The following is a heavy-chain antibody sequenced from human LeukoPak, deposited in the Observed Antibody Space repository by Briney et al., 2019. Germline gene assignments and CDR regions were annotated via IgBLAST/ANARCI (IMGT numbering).Heavy chain of an antibody. CDR3: ARGGYDSSYYYYGMDV. V-gene: IGHV3-74*01. Sequence: GGSMRLASAAYASNSSIYWMHWDRQAPGEVLVWVARIKSDGSSTTYAYSVKGRFTIYRDNAKNTLFLQMNSLRAEDTAVYYCARGGYDSSYYYYGMDVWGQGTTVTVSS. D-gene: IGHD3-22*01. J-gene: IGHJ6*02. CDR1: ASNSSIYW. CDR2: IKSDGSST.